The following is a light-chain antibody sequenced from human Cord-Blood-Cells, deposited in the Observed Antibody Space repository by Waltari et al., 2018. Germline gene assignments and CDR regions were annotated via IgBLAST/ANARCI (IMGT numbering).Light chain of an antibody. CDR2: GAS. Sequence: EIVMTQSPATLSVSPGERATLSSRASQGVSSNLPWSQQKPGQAPRPLIHGASTRATGIPAGFSGSGSGTEVTLTISSLQSEDFAVYYCQQYNNWPLFTFGPGTKVDIQ. V-gene: IGKV3-15*01. CDR3: QQYNNWPLFT. J-gene: IGKJ3*01. CDR1: QGVSSN.